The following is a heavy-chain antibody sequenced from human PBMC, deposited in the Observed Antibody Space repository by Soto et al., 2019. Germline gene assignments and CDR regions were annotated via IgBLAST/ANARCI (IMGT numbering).Heavy chain of an antibody. V-gene: IGHV3-11*01. J-gene: IGHJ4*02. CDR3: AKRKPGTAYYFDY. Sequence: QVQLVESGGGLVKPGGSLRLSCAASGFTFSDYYMSWIRQAPGKGLEWVSYISSSGGSTYYADSVKGRFTISRDNSKNMLYLQMSSLRAEDTAVYYCAKRKPGTAYYFDYWGQGTLVTVSS. CDR2: ISSSGGST. CDR1: GFTFSDYY.